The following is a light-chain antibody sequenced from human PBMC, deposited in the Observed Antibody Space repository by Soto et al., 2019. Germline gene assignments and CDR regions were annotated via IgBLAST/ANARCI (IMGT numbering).Light chain of an antibody. Sequence: EIVLTQSPGTLSLSPGERATLSCRASQSVSSSYLAWYQQKPGQAPRLLIYGASSRATGIPDRFSGSGSGTDFTLPISRLEPDDFAVYYCQQYDSSPLTFGQGPKLEIK. J-gene: IGKJ2*01. CDR1: QSVSSSY. V-gene: IGKV3-20*01. CDR2: GAS. CDR3: QQYDSSPLT.